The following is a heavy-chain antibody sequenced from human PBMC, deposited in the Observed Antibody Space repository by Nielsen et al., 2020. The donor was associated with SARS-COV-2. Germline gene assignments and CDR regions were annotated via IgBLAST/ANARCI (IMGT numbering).Heavy chain of an antibody. V-gene: IGHV3-48*02. CDR1: GFTFSSYS. D-gene: IGHD1-7*01. CDR3: ARDTGYNWNYEGWFDP. CDR2: ISSSSSTI. Sequence: LSLTCAASGFTFSSYSMNWVRQAPGKGLEWVSYISSSSSTIYYADSVKGRFTISRDNAKNSLYLQMNSLRDEDTAVYYCARDTGYNWNYEGWFDPWGQGTLVTVSS. J-gene: IGHJ5*02.